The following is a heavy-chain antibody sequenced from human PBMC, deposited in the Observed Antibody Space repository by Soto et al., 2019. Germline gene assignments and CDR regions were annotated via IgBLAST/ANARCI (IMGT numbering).Heavy chain of an antibody. Sequence: QVQLVQSGAEVKKPGASVKVSCKASGYTFTSYGISCVRQAPGQGLEWMGWISAYNGNTNYAQKLRGRVTMTTDTSTSTAYTELRSLRSDDTAVYYCARDYDIVVVVTAIPFDYWGQGTLGTVSS. CDR3: ARDYDIVVVVTAIPFDY. V-gene: IGHV1-18*01. D-gene: IGHD2-21*02. CDR2: ISAYNGNT. CDR1: GYTFTSYG. J-gene: IGHJ4*02.